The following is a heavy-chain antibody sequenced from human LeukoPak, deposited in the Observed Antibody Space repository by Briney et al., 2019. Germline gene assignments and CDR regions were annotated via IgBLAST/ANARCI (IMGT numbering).Heavy chain of an antibody. CDR2: ISAYNGNT. CDR1: GYTFTSYG. D-gene: IGHD2-2*02. Sequence: GASRKVACKAAGYTFTSYGISWVRQAPGQGLEWMGWISAYNGNTNYAQKLQGRVTMTTDTSTSTAYMELRSLRSDDPAVYYCATRNPPRYCSSTSCYTRWDDAFDIWGQGTMVTVSS. CDR3: ATRNPPRYCSSTSCYTRWDDAFDI. V-gene: IGHV1-18*01. J-gene: IGHJ3*02.